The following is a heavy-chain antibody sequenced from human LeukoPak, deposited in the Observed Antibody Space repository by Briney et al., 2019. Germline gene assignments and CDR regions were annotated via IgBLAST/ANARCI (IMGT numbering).Heavy chain of an antibody. CDR3: ARAVGSKRGWFDP. Sequence: ASVKVSCKASGYTFIGYYMHWVRQAPGQGLEWMGWINPNSGGTNYAQKFQGRVTMTRNTSISTAYMELSSLRSEDTAVYYCARAVGSKRGWFDPWGQGTLVTVSS. J-gene: IGHJ5*02. D-gene: IGHD3-16*01. CDR1: GYTFIGYY. CDR2: INPNSGGT. V-gene: IGHV1-2*02.